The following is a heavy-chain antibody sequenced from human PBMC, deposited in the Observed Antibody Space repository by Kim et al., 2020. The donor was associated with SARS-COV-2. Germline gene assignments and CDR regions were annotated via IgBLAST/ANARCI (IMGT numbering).Heavy chain of an antibody. CDR3: ARDPGLYYDILTGPAPDYYCGMDV. V-gene: IGHV1-69*06. CDR1: GGTFSSYA. D-gene: IGHD3-9*01. J-gene: IGHJ6*04. Sequence: SVKVSCKASGGTFSSYAISWVRQAPGQGLEWMGGFIPMFGTANYAQKFQGRVTITADKSTSTAYMELSSLRSEDTAVYYCARDPGLYYDILTGPAPDYYCGMDVWGDGTTVTVSS. CDR2: FIPMFGTA.